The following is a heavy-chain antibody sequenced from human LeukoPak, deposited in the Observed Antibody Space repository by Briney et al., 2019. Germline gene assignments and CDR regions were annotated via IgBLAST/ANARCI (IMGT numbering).Heavy chain of an antibody. CDR2: IRSKANSYAT. Sequence: PGGSLRLSCAASGFTFSGSAMHWVRQASGKGLEWVGRIRSKANSYATAYAASVKGRFTISRDDSKNTAYLQMNSLKTEDTAVYYCTRPIAEGRSFDYWGQGTLVTVSS. J-gene: IGHJ4*02. CDR1: GFTFSGSA. D-gene: IGHD6-13*01. V-gene: IGHV3-73*01. CDR3: TRPIAEGRSFDY.